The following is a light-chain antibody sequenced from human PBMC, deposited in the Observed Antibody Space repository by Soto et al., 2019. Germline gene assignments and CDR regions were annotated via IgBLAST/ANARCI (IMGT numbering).Light chain of an antibody. V-gene: IGKV3-20*01. CDR3: QQHGNSPPT. Sequence: EIVLTQSPGTLSLSPGERATLSCRASQSLSSSFLAWYQHKPGQAPRLLIYGASSRATGIPDRFSGSGSGTDFTLSISRLEPEDFAVYYCQQHGNSPPTFGGGTKVEIK. CDR1: QSLSSSF. J-gene: IGKJ4*01. CDR2: GAS.